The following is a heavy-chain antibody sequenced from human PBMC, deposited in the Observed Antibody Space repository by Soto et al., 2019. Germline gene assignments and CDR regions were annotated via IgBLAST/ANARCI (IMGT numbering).Heavy chain of an antibody. CDR1: GYTLTELS. J-gene: IGHJ4*02. Sequence: ASVKVSCKVSGYTLTELSMHWVRQAPGKGLEWMGGFDPEDGETIYAQKFQGRVTMTEDTSTDTAYMELSSLRSEDTAVYYCATAVYDYIWGSYREKIELDYWGQGTLVTVS. CDR2: FDPEDGET. CDR3: ATAVYDYIWGSYREKIELDY. V-gene: IGHV1-24*01. D-gene: IGHD3-16*02.